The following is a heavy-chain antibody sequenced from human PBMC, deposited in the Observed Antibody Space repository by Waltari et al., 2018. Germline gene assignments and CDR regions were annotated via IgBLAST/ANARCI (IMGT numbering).Heavy chain of an antibody. D-gene: IGHD6-6*01. CDR2: IYSSGST. V-gene: IGHV4-59*08. Sequence: QVQLQESGAGLVKPSETLALTCTVSGGSISCYYWSWIRQPPGKGLEWIGYIYSSGSTTNNPPLKSRVTISVDTSKNQFSLKLISVTAADTAVYYCARRRIAALTFDYWGQGTLVTVSS. J-gene: IGHJ4*02. CDR1: GGSISCYY. CDR3: ARRRIAALTFDY.